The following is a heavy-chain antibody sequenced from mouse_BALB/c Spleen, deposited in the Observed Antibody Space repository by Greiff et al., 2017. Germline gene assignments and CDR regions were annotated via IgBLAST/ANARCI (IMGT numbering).Heavy chain of an antibody. Sequence: DVQLQESGAELVRPGALVKLSCKASGFNIKDYYMHWVKQRPEQGLEWIGWIDPENGNTIYDPKFQGKASITADTSSNTAYLQLSSLTSEDTAVYYCATWFAYWGQGTLVTVSA. J-gene: IGHJ3*01. CDR3: ATWFAY. V-gene: IGHV14-1*02. CDR1: GFNIKDYY. CDR2: IDPENGNT.